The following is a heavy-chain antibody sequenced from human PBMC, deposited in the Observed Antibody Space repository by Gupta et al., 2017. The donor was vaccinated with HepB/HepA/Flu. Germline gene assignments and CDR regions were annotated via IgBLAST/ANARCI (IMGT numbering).Heavy chain of an antibody. V-gene: IGHV1-8*03. CDR1: GYTFPSYD. Sequence: QVQLVQSGAEVKKPGASVKVSCKASGYTFPSYDINWVRQATGQGLEWMGWMNPNSGNTGYAQKFQGRVTITRNTSISTAYMELSSLRSEDTAVYYCARANKYYDFWSGYYTGWSYYYMDVWGKGTTVTVSS. CDR3: ARANKYYDFWSGYYTGWSYYYMDV. J-gene: IGHJ6*03. CDR2: MNPNSGNT. D-gene: IGHD3-3*01.